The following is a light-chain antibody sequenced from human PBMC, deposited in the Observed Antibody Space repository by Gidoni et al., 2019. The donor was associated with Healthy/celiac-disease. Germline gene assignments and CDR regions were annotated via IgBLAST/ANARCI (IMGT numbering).Light chain of an antibody. CDR1: SSDVGGYNY. J-gene: IGLJ1*01. V-gene: IGLV2-14*03. CDR2: DVS. CDR3: SSYTSSTTRV. Sequence: QSALTQPASVSGSPGQSITISCTGTSSDVGGYNYVSWYQQHPGKAHKLRIYDVSNRPSGVSNRFSGSKSGNTASLTISGLQAEDEADYYCSSYTSSTTRVFGAGTKVTVL.